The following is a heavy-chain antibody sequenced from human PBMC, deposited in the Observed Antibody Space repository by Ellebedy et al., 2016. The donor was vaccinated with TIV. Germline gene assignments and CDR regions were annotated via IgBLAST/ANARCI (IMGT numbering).Heavy chain of an antibody. CDR3: ARSKWNFDY. CDR1: GYIFTTYD. Sequence: AASVKVSCKASGYIFTTYDISWVRQAPGQGLEWLGWISDYSNNTNYAQKVQGRVTMTIDTSTRTAYMDLRSLRSDDTAVYYCARSKWNFDYWGQGTLVTVSS. CDR2: ISDYSNNT. V-gene: IGHV1-18*01. J-gene: IGHJ4*02. D-gene: IGHD1-26*01.